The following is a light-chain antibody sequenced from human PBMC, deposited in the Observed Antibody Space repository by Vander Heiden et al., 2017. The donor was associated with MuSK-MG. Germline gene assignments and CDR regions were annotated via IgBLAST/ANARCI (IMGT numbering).Light chain of an antibody. CDR2: DDS. CDR3: QEWDGSGDPV. CDR1: NIGNYI. V-gene: IGLV3-21*02. J-gene: IGLJ1*01. Sequence: YVLTQPPSVSVAPGQTARVACEGDNIGNYIVHWYQQRPGHAPVLVVYDDSNRPAGMPERFSGSNSGDTATLTISRVEAGDEADYYGQEWDGSGDPVFGTGTKVTVL.